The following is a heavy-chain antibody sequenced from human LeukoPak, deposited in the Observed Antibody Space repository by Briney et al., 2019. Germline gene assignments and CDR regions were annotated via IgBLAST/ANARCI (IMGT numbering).Heavy chain of an antibody. V-gene: IGHV1-2*02. D-gene: IGHD3-3*01. J-gene: IGHJ5*02. CDR3: ARDHDTIFGVVITPYNWFDP. Sequence: ASVTVSCKASGYTFTDYYMHWVRQAPGQALEWLGWINPNSGGTNYAQKFQGRVTMTRDTSISTAYMELSRLRSDDTAVYYCARDHDTIFGVVITPYNWFDPWGQGTLVTVSS. CDR1: GYTFTDYY. CDR2: INPNSGGT.